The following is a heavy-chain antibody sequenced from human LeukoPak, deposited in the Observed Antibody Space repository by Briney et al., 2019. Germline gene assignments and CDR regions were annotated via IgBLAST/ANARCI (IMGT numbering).Heavy chain of an antibody. CDR3: AKSSYSSSILRSTFFDF. J-gene: IGHJ4*02. D-gene: IGHD6-6*01. V-gene: IGHV3-30*02. CDR2: IWYDGSNK. CDR1: GFTFNSYG. Sequence: GGSLRLSCAASGFTFNSYGMNWVRQAPGKGLEWVAFIWYDGSNKYNADSVKGRFTISRDNSKNTLYLQMNSLGAEDTAVYFCAKSSYSSSILRSTFFDFWGQGTLVTVSS.